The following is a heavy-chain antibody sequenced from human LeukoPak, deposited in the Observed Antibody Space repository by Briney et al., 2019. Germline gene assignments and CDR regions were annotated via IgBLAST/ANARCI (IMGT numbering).Heavy chain of an antibody. D-gene: IGHD4-23*01. CDR2: TSAYNGNT. Sequence: ASVKVSCKASGYTFTSYGISWVRQAPGQGLEWMGWTSAYNGNTNYAQKLQGRVTMTTDTSTSTAYMELRSLRSDDTAVYYCARDGRGGNSPYNWFDPWGQGTLVTVSS. V-gene: IGHV1-18*01. CDR1: GYTFTSYG. J-gene: IGHJ5*02. CDR3: ARDGRGGNSPYNWFDP.